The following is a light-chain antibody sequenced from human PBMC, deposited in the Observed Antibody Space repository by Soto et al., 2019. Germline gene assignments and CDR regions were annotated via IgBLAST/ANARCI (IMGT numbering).Light chain of an antibody. Sequence: QSVLTQPPSASGTLAERVTISCSGSSSNIGSNTVNWYQQLPGTAPKLLIYSNNQRPSGVPDRFSGSKSGTSASLAISGLQSEDEADYYCAAWDDSLNGSYVFGTGTKVTVL. CDR3: AAWDDSLNGSYV. J-gene: IGLJ1*01. CDR2: SNN. CDR1: SSNIGSNT. V-gene: IGLV1-44*01.